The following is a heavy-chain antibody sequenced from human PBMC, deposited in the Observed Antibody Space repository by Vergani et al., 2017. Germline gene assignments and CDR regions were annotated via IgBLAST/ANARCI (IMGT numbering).Heavy chain of an antibody. CDR3: ARLEVIAARPRLYYYYYMDV. V-gene: IGHV5-51*03. CDR1: GYSFTSYW. D-gene: IGHD6-6*01. J-gene: IGHJ6*03. CDR2: IYPGDSDT. Sequence: EVQLVQSGAEVKKPGESLKISCKGSGYSFTSYWIGWVRQLPGKGLEWMGIIYPGDSDTRYSPSFQGQVTISADKSICTAYLQWSSLKASDTAMYYCARLEVIAARPRLYYYYYMDVWGKGTTVTVSS.